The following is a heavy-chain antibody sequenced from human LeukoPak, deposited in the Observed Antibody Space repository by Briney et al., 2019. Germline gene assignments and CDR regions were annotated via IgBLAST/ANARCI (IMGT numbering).Heavy chain of an antibody. Sequence: SETLSLTCAVSGYSISNGYYWVWIRQPPGEGLEWIGSLYHSDTVYYNTALESRVSMSVDTSKNQFTLKLSFVTAADTAVYYCARQHDSYYYYYIDVWGSGTTVTVSS. V-gene: IGHV4-38-2*01. J-gene: IGHJ6*03. CDR3: ARQHDSYYYYYIDV. CDR2: LYHSDTV. CDR1: GYSISNGYY.